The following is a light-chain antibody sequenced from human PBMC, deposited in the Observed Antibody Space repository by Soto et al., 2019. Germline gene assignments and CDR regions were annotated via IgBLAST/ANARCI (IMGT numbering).Light chain of an antibody. CDR3: CSYAGSNNLL. Sequence: QSALTQPPSASGSPGQSFTISCTGTSSDVGGYNYVSWYQQHPGKAPKLMIYDVTKRPSGVSDRFSGSKSGNTASLTVSGLQAEDEADYYCCSYAGSNNLLFGAGTKLTVL. CDR2: DVT. V-gene: IGLV2-8*01. J-gene: IGLJ2*01. CDR1: SSDVGGYNY.